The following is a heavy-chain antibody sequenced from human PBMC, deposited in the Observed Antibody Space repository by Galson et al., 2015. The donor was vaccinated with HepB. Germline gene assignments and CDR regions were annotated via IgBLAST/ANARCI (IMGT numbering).Heavy chain of an antibody. CDR2: IIPIFGTA. CDR1: GGTFSSYA. V-gene: IGHV1-69*13. CDR3: ARDSSSWHYYYGMDV. D-gene: IGHD6-13*01. J-gene: IGHJ6*02. Sequence: SVKVSCKASGGTFSSYAISWVRQAPGQGLEWMGGIIPIFGTANYAQKFQGRVTITADESTSTAYMGLSSLRSEDTAVYYCARDSSSWHYYYGMDVWGQGTTVTVSS.